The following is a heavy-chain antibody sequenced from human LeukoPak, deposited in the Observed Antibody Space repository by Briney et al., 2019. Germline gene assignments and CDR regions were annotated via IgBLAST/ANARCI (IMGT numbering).Heavy chain of an antibody. V-gene: IGHV3-23*01. CDR1: GFTFSSYA. J-gene: IGHJ4*02. D-gene: IGHD3-22*01. CDR3: ARGSPPRRNYDSRGYYSYYFDY. Sequence: SGGSLRLSCAASGFTFSSYAMSWVRQAPGKGLEWVSAISGSGGRIYYGASVKGRFTISRDNSKNTLYLQMNSLRAEDTAVYYCARGSPPRRNYDSRGYYSYYFDYWGQGTLVTVSS. CDR2: ISGSGGRI.